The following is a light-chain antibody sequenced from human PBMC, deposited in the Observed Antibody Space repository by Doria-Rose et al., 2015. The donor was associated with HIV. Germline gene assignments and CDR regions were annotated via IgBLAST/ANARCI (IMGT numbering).Light chain of an antibody. CDR2: DAS. CDR3: HQYGTSWT. Sequence: TQSPGTLSLSPGERATLSCRASQRVKSSYLAWYQQKPGQAPRLLIYDASTRATGIPDRFSASGSGTDFTLTINRLEPEDFALYYCHQYGTSWTFGQGTRLEIK. J-gene: IGKJ5*01. CDR1: QRVKSSY. V-gene: IGKV3-20*01.